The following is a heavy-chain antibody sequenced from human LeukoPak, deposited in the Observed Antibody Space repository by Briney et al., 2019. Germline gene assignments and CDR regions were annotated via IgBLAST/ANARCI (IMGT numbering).Heavy chain of an antibody. Sequence: KTSETLSLTRTVSGGSISSYYWSWIRQPPGKGLEWIGYIYYSGSTNYNPSLKSRVTISVDTSKNQFSLKLSSVTAADTAVYYCATGVTTLLDYWGQGTLVTVSS. D-gene: IGHD4-17*01. CDR1: GGSISSYY. CDR3: ATGVTTLLDY. CDR2: IYYSGST. V-gene: IGHV4-59*12. J-gene: IGHJ4*02.